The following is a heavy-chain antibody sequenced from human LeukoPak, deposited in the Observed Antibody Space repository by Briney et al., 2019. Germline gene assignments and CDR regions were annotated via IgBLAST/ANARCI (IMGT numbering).Heavy chain of an antibody. D-gene: IGHD1-26*01. Sequence: GGSLRLSCAASGFTFSDFNMNWVRQAPGKGLEWISYITTTSNAVYYADSVKGRFTISRDNAKNLLYLQMNSLGDEDTAVYYCARRVVGAMPFDYWGQGTLVTVSS. CDR1: GFTFSDFN. V-gene: IGHV3-48*02. J-gene: IGHJ4*02. CDR2: ITTTSNAV. CDR3: ARRVVGAMPFDY.